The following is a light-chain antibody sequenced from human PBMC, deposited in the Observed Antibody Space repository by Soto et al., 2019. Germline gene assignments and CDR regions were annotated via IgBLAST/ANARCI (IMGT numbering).Light chain of an antibody. Sequence: EIVLTQSPATLSLSPGDRATLSCRASQGISRFLAWHQQKPGQVPRLLIYDASSRAVGVPSRFSGSGSGTDFTLTISGLEPEDFAMYYCHQRAHWPLSFGGGTKIEIK. CDR2: DAS. V-gene: IGKV3-11*01. CDR3: HQRAHWPLS. CDR1: QGISRF. J-gene: IGKJ4*01.